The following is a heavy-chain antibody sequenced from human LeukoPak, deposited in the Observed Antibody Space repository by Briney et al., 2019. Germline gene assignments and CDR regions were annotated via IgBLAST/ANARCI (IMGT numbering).Heavy chain of an antibody. J-gene: IGHJ3*02. D-gene: IGHD3-3*02. CDR1: GFTFSSYW. CDR3: ARGAFLVRAAGMGDDAFDI. CDR2: INSDGSST. Sequence: GGSLRLSCAASGFTFSSYWMHWVRQAPGKGLVWVSRINSDGSSTSYADSVKGRFTISRDNAKNTLYLQMNSLRAEDTAVYYCARGAFLVRAAGMGDDAFDIWGQGTMVTVSS. V-gene: IGHV3-74*01.